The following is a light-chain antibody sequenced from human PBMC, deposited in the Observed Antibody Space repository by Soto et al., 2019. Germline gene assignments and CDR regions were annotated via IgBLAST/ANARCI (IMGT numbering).Light chain of an antibody. CDR1: SSDVGGYNS. Sequence: QSVLTQPASVSGSPGQSITISCTGTSSDVGGYNSVSWYQHHPGKAPKLILYHVTDRPSGVSNRFSASKSGNTASLTISGLQAEDEADYYCSSYTTSSTFVFGTGTKVTVL. V-gene: IGLV2-14*03. CDR3: SSYTTSSTFV. CDR2: HVT. J-gene: IGLJ1*01.